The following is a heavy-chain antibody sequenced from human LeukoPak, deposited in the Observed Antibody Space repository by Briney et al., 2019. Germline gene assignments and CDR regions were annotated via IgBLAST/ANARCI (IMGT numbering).Heavy chain of an antibody. Sequence: SETLSLTCAVYGGSFSGYYWSWIRQPPGKGLEWIGEINHSGSTNYNPSLKSRVTISVDTPKNQFSLKLSSVTAADTAVYCCARGRRRLYYDSSGYFNFDYWGQGTLVTVSS. D-gene: IGHD3-22*01. CDR2: INHSGST. V-gene: IGHV4-34*01. CDR1: GGSFSGYY. CDR3: ARGRRRLYYDSSGYFNFDY. J-gene: IGHJ4*02.